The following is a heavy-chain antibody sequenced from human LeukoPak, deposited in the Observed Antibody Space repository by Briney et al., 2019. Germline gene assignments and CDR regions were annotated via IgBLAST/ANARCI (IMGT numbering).Heavy chain of an antibody. J-gene: IGHJ4*02. CDR1: GGSISSYY. D-gene: IGHD6-13*01. Sequence: SETLSLTCTVSGGSISSYYWSWIRQPPGKGLEWIGLIYYSGSTNYNPSLKSRVTISVDTSKNQFSLKLSSVTAADTAVYYCARVKTQQLVRRYFDYWGQGTLVTVSS. V-gene: IGHV4-59*12. CDR3: ARVKTQQLVRRYFDY. CDR2: IYYSGST.